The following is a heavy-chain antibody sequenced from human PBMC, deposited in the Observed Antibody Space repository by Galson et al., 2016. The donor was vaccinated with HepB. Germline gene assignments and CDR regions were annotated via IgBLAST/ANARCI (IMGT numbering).Heavy chain of an antibody. V-gene: IGHV3-15*01. D-gene: IGHD1-14*01. CDR1: GVTFSKAW. CDR2: IKSNPDGGTR. J-gene: IGHJ6*04. Sequence: SLRLSCAASGVTFSKAWMSWVRQTPGKGLECVGRIKSNPDGGTRDYAAPVKGRFIISRDDSKKTLYLQMNRLKTEDTGVYYCTWRIPGGDVWGKGTTVTVSS. CDR3: TWRIPGGDV.